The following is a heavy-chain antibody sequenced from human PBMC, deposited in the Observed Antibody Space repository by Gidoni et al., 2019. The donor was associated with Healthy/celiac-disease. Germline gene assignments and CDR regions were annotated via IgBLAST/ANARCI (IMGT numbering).Heavy chain of an antibody. Sequence: QVQLVESGGGVVQPGRSLRLSCAASGFTFSSYAMHWVRQAPGKGLEWVAVISDDGSNKYYADSVKGRFTISRDNSKNTLYLQMNSLRAEDTAVYYCARDIAARGYYYYYYMDVWGKGTTVTVSS. CDR1: GFTFSSYA. CDR3: ARDIAARGYYYYYYMDV. D-gene: IGHD6-6*01. V-gene: IGHV3-30-3*01. J-gene: IGHJ6*03. CDR2: ISDDGSNK.